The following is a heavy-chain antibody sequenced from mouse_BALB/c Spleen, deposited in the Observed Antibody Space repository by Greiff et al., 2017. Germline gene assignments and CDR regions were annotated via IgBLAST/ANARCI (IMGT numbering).Heavy chain of an antibody. CDR3: ARGDYGSSYEPFDY. CDR2: ISDGGSYT. J-gene: IGHJ2*01. CDR1: GFTFSDYY. D-gene: IGHD1-1*01. Sequence: EVKVEESGGGLVKPGGSLKLSCAASGFTFSDYYMYWVRQTPEKRLEWVATISDGGSYTYYPDSVKGRFTISRDNAKNNLYLQMSSLKSEDTAMYYCARGDYGSSYEPFDYWGQGTTLTVSS. V-gene: IGHV5-4*02.